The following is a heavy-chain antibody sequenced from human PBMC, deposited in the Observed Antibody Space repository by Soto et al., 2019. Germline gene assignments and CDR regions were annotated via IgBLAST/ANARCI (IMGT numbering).Heavy chain of an antibody. J-gene: IGHJ4*02. Sequence: EVQLVESGGGLVQPGGSLRLSCAGFGFSFSNHHMQWVRQAPGKGLEYVSGISSTGSTIYYANSVKGRFTISRDNSKNTLFLQMGDLRNEDMAVYYCARVRKTYGDYDYWGQGTLVTVSS. CDR1: GFSFSNHH. CDR2: ISSTGSTI. D-gene: IGHD4-17*01. CDR3: ARVRKTYGDYDY. V-gene: IGHV3-64*01.